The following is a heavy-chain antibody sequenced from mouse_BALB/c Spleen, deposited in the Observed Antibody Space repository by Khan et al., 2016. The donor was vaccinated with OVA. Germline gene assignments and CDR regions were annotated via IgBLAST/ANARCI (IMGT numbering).Heavy chain of an antibody. CDR3: ARAGYGSLAY. Sequence: QVQLQQSGAELAKPGASVKMSCKASGYTFTSYWMHWVKQRPGQGLEWIGYINPSTGYSEYNQKFKDKATMTADKSSSTAYMQLSSLTSENSVVYYCARAGYGSLAYWGQGTLVTVST. J-gene: IGHJ3*01. V-gene: IGHV1-7*01. D-gene: IGHD1-1*01. CDR1: GYTFTSYW. CDR2: INPSTGYS.